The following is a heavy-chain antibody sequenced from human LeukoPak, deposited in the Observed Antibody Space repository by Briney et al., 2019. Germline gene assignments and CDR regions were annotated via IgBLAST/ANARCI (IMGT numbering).Heavy chain of an antibody. J-gene: IGHJ4*02. CDR3: AYEGGNCSGGSCYSER. CDR1: GGSISSNDYY. CDR2: IYYSGST. V-gene: IGHV4-39*07. D-gene: IGHD2-15*01. Sequence: PSETLSLTCTVSGGSISSNDYYWGWIRQPPGKGLEWIASIYYSGSTNYNPSLKSRVTISVDTSKNQFSLKLSSVTAADTAVYYCAYEGGNCSGGSCYSERWGQGTLVTVSS.